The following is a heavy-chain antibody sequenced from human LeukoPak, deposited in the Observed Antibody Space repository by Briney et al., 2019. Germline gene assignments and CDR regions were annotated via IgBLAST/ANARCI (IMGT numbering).Heavy chain of an antibody. J-gene: IGHJ4*02. CDR2: ISSSSSYI. Sequence: GGSLRLSCAASGFTFSDYYMSWIRQAPGKGLEWVSFISSSSSYIKYADSVKGRFTISRDNAKKSLYLQMNSLRAEATAVYSCARHSSGWSVDYWGQGTLVTVSS. CDR1: GFTFSDYY. D-gene: IGHD6-19*01. V-gene: IGHV3-11*03. CDR3: ARHSSGWSVDY.